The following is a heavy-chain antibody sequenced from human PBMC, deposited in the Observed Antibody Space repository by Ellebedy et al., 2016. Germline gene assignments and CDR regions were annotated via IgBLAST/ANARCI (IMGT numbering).Heavy chain of an antibody. CDR1: GFTFSSYW. CDR3: ARDRDTSGYYSYFDP. CDR2: IKEDGSFK. Sequence: GGSLRLSCAASGFTFSSYWMYWVRQAPGKGLEWVASIKEDGSFKQYVDSVRGRFTISRDNAKNSVYLQMSSLRADDTAIYYCARDRDTSGYYSYFDPWGRGTLVTVSS. J-gene: IGHJ2*01. D-gene: IGHD3-22*01. V-gene: IGHV3-7*01.